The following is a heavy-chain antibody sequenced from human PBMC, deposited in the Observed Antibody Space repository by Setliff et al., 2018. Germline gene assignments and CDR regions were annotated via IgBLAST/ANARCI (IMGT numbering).Heavy chain of an antibody. V-gene: IGHV1-69*05. Sequence: GASVKVSCKASGGTFRSYDISWVRQAPGQGLEWMGGTIPMFGSANYAQKFQGRVTIITDASTSTAYMALSSLRSEDTAVYYCATGPDIGEFGGNYFNYWGQGTLVTVSS. CDR2: TIPMFGSA. J-gene: IGHJ4*02. CDR1: GGTFRSYD. D-gene: IGHD2-15*01. CDR3: ATGPDIGEFGGNYFNY.